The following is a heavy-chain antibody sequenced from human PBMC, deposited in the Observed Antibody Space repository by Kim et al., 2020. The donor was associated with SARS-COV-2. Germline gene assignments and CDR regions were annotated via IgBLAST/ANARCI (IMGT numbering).Heavy chain of an antibody. J-gene: IGHJ4*02. CDR3: ATSAAMFGVVRLDY. D-gene: IGHD3-3*01. V-gene: IGHV1-24*01. Sequence: AQKFQGRVTMTEDRTTDTAYMELSSLGSEDTAVYYCATSAAMFGVVRLDYWGQGTLVTVSS.